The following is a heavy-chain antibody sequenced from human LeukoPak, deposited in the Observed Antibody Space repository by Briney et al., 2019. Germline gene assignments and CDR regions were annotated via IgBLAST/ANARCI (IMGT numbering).Heavy chain of an antibody. D-gene: IGHD5/OR15-5a*01. CDR2: TYYRSKWYY. V-gene: IGHV6-1*01. J-gene: IGHJ6*03. CDR3: AQSYSVRWGPESYYYFYVDV. CDR1: GHSVSSNSAA. Sequence: SQTHSLTCAISGHSVSSNSAAWTSIRQSPSRGLEWLGRTYYRSKWYYDYATSVKGRITINPDTSKNQFSLQLSSVTSEDTAVYYCAQSYSVRWGPESYYYFYVDVWGKGTTITVSS.